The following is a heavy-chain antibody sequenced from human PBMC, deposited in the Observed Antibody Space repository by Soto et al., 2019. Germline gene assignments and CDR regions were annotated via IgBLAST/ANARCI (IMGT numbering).Heavy chain of an antibody. D-gene: IGHD2-21*02. J-gene: IGHJ4*02. CDR3: TRCGGDCEFDY. CDR2: IRSKAYGGTT. CDR1: GFTFGDYA. V-gene: IGHV3-49*04. Sequence: GGSLRLSCTASGFTFGDYAMSWVRQAPGKGLEWVGFIRSKAYGGTTEYAASVKGRFTISRDDSKSIAYLQMNSLKTEDTAVYYCTRCGGDCEFDYWGQGTLVTVSS.